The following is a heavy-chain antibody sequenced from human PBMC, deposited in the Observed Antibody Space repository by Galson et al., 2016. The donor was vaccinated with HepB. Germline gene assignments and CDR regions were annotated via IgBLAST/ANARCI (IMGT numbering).Heavy chain of an antibody. CDR2: IYYSGAT. J-gene: IGHJ5*02. Sequence: EILSPTCSVSGGSINSYYWSWIRQPPGKGLEWIGYIYYSGATNYSHSLNSRVTMSVDTSKNQFSLKLSSVTAADTAVYYCARGERWLQFYNQFDPWGQGTLVTVSS. CDR3: ARGERWLQFYNQFDP. CDR1: GGSINSYY. V-gene: IGHV4-59*01. D-gene: IGHD5-24*01.